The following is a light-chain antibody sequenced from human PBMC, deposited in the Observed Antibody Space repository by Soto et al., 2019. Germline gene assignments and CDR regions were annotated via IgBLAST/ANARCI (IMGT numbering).Light chain of an antibody. CDR2: GVS. CDR1: QSVISNY. CDR3: LQYGRSPKT. Sequence: EIVLTQSPGTLSLSPGERATLSCRASQSVISNYLAWYQQKPGLAPRLLIYGVSIRATGIPDRFSGSGSGTDFTLTISRLEPEDFEVYYCLQYGRSPKTFGQGTQVDIX. V-gene: IGKV3-20*01. J-gene: IGKJ1*01.